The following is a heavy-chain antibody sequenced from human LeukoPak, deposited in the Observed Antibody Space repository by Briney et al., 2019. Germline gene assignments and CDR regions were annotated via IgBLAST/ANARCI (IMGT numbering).Heavy chain of an antibody. CDR1: GFTFSSYA. V-gene: IGHV3-23*01. CDR3: AKVRDTSGWYYFDY. D-gene: IGHD6-19*01. CDR2: ISGSGNT. J-gene: IGHJ4*02. Sequence: GGFLRLSCAASGFTFSSYAMSWVRQAPGKGLEWVSGISGSGNTYYADSVKGRFTISRDKSKNTLYLQLNSLRAEDTAVYSCAKVRDTSGWYYFDYWGQGTLVTVSS.